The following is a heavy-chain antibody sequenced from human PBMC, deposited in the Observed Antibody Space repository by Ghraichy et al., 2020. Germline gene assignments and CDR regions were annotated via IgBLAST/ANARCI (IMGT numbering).Heavy chain of an antibody. V-gene: IGHV3-23*01. J-gene: IGHJ4*02. CDR3: VKTKSRMVLYYFDL. CDR1: GFTFSNFA. CDR2: MTATSGST. Sequence: LSLPCEASGFTFSNFAMAWVRQAPGKEPEWVSAMTATSGSTYYIDSVKGRFDISRDNSRNSLYLQMNSLRAEDTAVYYCVKTKSRMVLYYFDLWGQGTVVSV. D-gene: IGHD3-16*01.